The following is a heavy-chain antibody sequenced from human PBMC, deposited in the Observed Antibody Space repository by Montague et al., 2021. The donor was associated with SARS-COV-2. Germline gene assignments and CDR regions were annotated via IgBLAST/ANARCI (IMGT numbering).Heavy chain of an antibody. CDR3: ARDVRYYYDQ. Sequence: SETLSLTCSVSGGSMSSYHWVWIRQPPGKGLEWIGYVSYRGSTNYNLSLKSRVTISLDTSKNRFSLRVTSVTATDTAVYYCARDVRYYYDQWGQGILVTLSS. J-gene: IGHJ4*02. CDR1: GGSMSSYH. D-gene: IGHD3-10*01. V-gene: IGHV4-59*01. CDR2: VSYRGST.